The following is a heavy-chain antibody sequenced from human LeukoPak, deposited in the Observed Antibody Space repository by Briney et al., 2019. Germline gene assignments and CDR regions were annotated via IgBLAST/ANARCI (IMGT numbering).Heavy chain of an antibody. V-gene: IGHV4-39*07. CDR3: ARAGILSTGDYFDP. D-gene: IGHD5/OR15-5a*01. CDR1: GGSITSGTFY. CDR2: IHASGST. J-gene: IGHJ5*02. Sequence: SETLSLTCSVSGGSITSGTFYWGWTRRPPGKALEWIGTIHASGSTSYNPSLQSRVTISVDTSKNQFSLNLSSVPAADTAVYYCARAGILSTGDYFDPWGQGTLVTVSS.